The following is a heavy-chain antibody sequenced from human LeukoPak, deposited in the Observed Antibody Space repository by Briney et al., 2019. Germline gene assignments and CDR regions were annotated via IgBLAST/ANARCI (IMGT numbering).Heavy chain of an antibody. CDR2: IIPIFGTA. CDR1: GGTFSSYA. D-gene: IGHD2-2*02. J-gene: IGHJ3*02. CDR3: ASPAQYQLLYVHAFDI. Sequence: ASVKVSCKASGGTFSSYATSWVRQAPGQGLEWMGGIIPIFGTANYAQKFQGRVTITTDESTSTAYMELSSLRSEDTAVYYCASPAQYQLLYVHAFDIWGQGTMVTVSS. V-gene: IGHV1-69*05.